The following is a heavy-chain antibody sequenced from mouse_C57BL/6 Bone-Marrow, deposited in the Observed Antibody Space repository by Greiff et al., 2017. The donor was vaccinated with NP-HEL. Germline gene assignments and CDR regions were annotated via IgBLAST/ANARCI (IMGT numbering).Heavy chain of an antibody. Sequence: QVQLQQSGAELARPGASVKLSCKASGYTFTSYGISWVKQRTGQGLEWIGEIYPRSGNTYYNEKFKGKATLTADKSSSTAYMELRSLTSEDSAVDFCARSDFYGKSLYVDYWGQGTTLTVSS. CDR3: ARSDFYGKSLYVDY. J-gene: IGHJ2*01. CDR2: IYPRSGNT. V-gene: IGHV1-81*01. CDR1: GYTFTSYG. D-gene: IGHD2-1*01.